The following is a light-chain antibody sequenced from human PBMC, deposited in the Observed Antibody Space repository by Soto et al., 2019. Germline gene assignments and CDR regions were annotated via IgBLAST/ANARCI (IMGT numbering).Light chain of an antibody. CDR2: GAS. Sequence: EIVRTESPATLSVTPGERATLSCRASQSVSSNLAWYQQKPGQAPRLLIYGASTRATGIPARFSGSGSGTEFTLTISSLQSEDFAVYYCQQYNNWPPGFGQGTKLEIK. J-gene: IGKJ2*03. CDR3: QQYNNWPPG. CDR1: QSVSSN. V-gene: IGKV3D-15*01.